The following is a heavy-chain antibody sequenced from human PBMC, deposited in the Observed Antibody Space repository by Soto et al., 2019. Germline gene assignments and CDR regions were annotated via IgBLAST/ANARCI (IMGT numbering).Heavy chain of an antibody. V-gene: IGHV4-30-2*01. Sequence: QLQLQESGSGQVKPSQTLSLTCAVSGGSITTGDYSWNWIRQPPGRGLEWVGYIYDSGSTYYNPSLKSRANLSVDRSKNHFSLKLSSVTAADTAVYYCARGRSTSGYPNFDPWGQGTLVTVSS. J-gene: IGHJ5*02. D-gene: IGHD3-22*01. CDR3: ARGRSTSGYPNFDP. CDR2: IYDSGST. CDR1: GGSITTGDYS.